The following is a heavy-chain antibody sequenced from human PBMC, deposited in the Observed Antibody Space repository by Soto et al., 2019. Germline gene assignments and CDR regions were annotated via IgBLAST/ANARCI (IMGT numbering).Heavy chain of an antibody. V-gene: IGHV3-30*04. CDR1: GFTFSSYA. J-gene: IGHJ5*02. Sequence: GGSLKLSCAASGFTFSSYAMHWVRQAPGKGLEWVAVISYDGSNKYYADSVKGRFTISRDNSKNTLYLQMNSLRAEDTAVYYCARDFLMRANWGPEFDPWGQGTLVTVSS. CDR2: ISYDGSNK. D-gene: IGHD7-27*01. CDR3: ARDFLMRANWGPEFDP.